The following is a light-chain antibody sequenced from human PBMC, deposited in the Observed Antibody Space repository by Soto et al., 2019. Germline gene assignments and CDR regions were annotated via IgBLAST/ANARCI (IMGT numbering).Light chain of an antibody. J-gene: IGKJ2*01. Sequence: DVQMTQSPSTLSASVGDRVTITCRASQSISNWLAWYQQKPGKATKLLISDASSLQSGVPSRFSGSGSGTEFTLTISSLQPDDFATYYCQQYNSYSTFGQGTKLEIK. CDR2: DAS. CDR3: QQYNSYST. CDR1: QSISNW. V-gene: IGKV1-5*01.